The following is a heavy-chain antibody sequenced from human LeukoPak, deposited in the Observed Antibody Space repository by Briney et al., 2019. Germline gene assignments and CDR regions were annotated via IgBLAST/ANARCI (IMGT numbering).Heavy chain of an antibody. V-gene: IGHV3-23*01. CDR2: ISHSGDST. Sequence: GGSLRLSCAPSVFLFNSYPMFWVRQAPGKGLEWVSAISHSGDSTYYADSVKGRLTISRDMSKNTLYLQLNNLRAEDTAIYYFAKDREAVPAAAHFDYWGHGTLVTVSS. CDR3: AKDREAVPAAAHFDY. D-gene: IGHD6-13*01. J-gene: IGHJ4*01. CDR1: VFLFNSYP.